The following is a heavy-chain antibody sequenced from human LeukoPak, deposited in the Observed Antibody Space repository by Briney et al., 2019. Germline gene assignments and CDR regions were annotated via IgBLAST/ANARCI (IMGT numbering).Heavy chain of an antibody. CDR1: GFTVSSNY. J-gene: IGHJ5*01. CDR3: ARDATGYSSSWYDC. Sequence: GGSLRLSCAASGFTVSSNYMSWVRQAPGKGLEWVSVIYSDGSTYYADSVKGRFTISRDNSKNTLYLQMNSLRAEDTAVYYCARDATGYSSSWYDCWGQGTLVTVSS. CDR2: IYSDGST. D-gene: IGHD6-13*01. V-gene: IGHV3-66*01.